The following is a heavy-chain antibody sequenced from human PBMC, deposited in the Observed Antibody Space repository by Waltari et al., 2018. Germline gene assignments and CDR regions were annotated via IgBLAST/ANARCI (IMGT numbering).Heavy chain of an antibody. CDR1: GFTFSNAW. CDR2: IKSKTDGGIT. CDR3: TTYYGDYGFDY. J-gene: IGHJ4*02. V-gene: IGHV3-15*01. Sequence: EVQLVESGGGLVKPGGSLRLSCAASGFTFSNAWMSWVRQAPGKGLEWVGRIKSKTDGGITDYAAPVKGRFTISRDDSKNTLYLQMNSLKTEDTAVYYCTTYYGDYGFDYWGQGTLVTVSS. D-gene: IGHD4-17*01.